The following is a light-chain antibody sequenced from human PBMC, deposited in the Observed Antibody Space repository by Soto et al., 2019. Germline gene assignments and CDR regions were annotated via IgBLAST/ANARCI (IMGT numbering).Light chain of an antibody. CDR1: QSISRY. CDR3: KKNYRKTKWK. J-gene: IGKJ1*01. CDR2: AAS. V-gene: IGKV1-39*01. Sequence: IDMTQSPSSLSSSIGETVTVTCLSSQSISRYLNWYQQKPGKAPTLLISAASSLERGVPLRFSGGGSGTELTINISSIKHEDFETYYCKKNYRKTKWKFGQGTKVDIK.